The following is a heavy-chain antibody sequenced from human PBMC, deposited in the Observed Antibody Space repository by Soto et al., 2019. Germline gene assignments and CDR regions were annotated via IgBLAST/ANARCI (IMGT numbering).Heavy chain of an antibody. Sequence: EVQLLESGGGLVQPGGSLRLSCAASGLTFSSYAMSWVRQARGKGLEWVSGISGSGISTYYADSVKGRFTISRDNSKNTLYLQMNSLRAEDTAVYYCAKNSESSAYSSFDYWGQGTLVTVSS. J-gene: IGHJ4*02. V-gene: IGHV3-23*01. CDR3: AKNSESSAYSSFDY. CDR1: GLTFSSYA. CDR2: ISGSGIST. D-gene: IGHD3-22*01.